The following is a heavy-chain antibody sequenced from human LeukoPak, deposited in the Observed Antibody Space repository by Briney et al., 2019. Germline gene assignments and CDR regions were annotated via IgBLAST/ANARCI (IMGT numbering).Heavy chain of an antibody. Sequence: GASVKVSCKASGYTFTSYYMHWVRQAPGQGLEWMGIIKPSGGDTSYAQTFQVRVFMTRDTSTSTVYMELSSLKSEDTAVYYCARVRDGYNDAYDIWGQGTMVTVSS. J-gene: IGHJ3*02. CDR2: IKPSGGDT. CDR3: ARVRDGYNDAYDI. V-gene: IGHV1-46*01. CDR1: GYTFTSYY. D-gene: IGHD5-24*01.